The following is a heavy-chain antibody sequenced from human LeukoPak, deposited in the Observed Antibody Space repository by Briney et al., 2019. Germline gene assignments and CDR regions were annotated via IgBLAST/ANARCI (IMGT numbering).Heavy chain of an antibody. CDR2: IYTSGST. V-gene: IGHV4-4*07. D-gene: IGHD3-22*01. CDR3: ARDGYYYDSSVYYYVGSWFAP. J-gene: IGHJ5*02. Sequence: SETLSLTCTVSGGSISSYYWSWIRQPAGKGLEWIGRIYTSGSTNYNPSLKSRVTMSVDTSKNQFSLKLSSVTAADTAVYYCARDGYYYDSSVYYYVGSWFAPWGKGTLFTVSS. CDR1: GGSISSYY.